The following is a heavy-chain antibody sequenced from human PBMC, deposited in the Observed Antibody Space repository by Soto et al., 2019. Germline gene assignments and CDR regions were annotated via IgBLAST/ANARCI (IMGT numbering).Heavy chain of an antibody. CDR3: AKSVGGYYFDY. D-gene: IGHD2-15*01. CDR2: IYYSGTT. CDR1: GGSFSPNY. Sequence: PSETLSLTCTVSGGSFSPNYWAWIRQPPGKGLEWIGYIYYSGTTYYNPSFKSRVTISVDTSKNQFSLELRSVTAADTALYYCAKSVGGYYFDYWVQGTLVTVSS. J-gene: IGHJ4*02. V-gene: IGHV4-59*06.